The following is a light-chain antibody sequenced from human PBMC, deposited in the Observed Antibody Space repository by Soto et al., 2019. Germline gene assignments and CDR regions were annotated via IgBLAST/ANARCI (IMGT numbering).Light chain of an antibody. CDR3: QQYGRSRT. J-gene: IGKJ1*01. V-gene: IGKV3-20*01. Sequence: EIVFTQSPGTLSLSPGERATLSCRASQSVSSSYLAWYQQKPGQAPRLLIYGASSRATGIPDRFSGSGSGTDFTLTISRLEPEDFAVYYCQQYGRSRTFGQGTKVDI. CDR2: GAS. CDR1: QSVSSSY.